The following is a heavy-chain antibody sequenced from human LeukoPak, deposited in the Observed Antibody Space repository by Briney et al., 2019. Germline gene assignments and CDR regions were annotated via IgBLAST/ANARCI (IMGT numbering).Heavy chain of an antibody. D-gene: IGHD3-22*01. CDR3: ARVPLRYYDRIVELPPNDY. V-gene: IGHV1-18*01. J-gene: IGHJ4*02. CDR1: GYTFTSYG. Sequence: GASVKVSCKASGYTFTSYGISWVRQAPGQGLEWMGWISAYNGNTNYAQKLQGRVTMTTDTSTSTAYMELRSLRSDDTAVYYCARVPLRYYDRIVELPPNDYWGQGTLVTVSS. CDR2: ISAYNGNT.